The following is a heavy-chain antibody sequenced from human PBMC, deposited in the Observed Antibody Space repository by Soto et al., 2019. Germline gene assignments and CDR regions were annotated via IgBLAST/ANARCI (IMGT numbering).Heavy chain of an antibody. D-gene: IGHD2-2*02. Sequence: ASVKVSCKASGGTFSSYAISWVRQAPGQGLEWMGGIIPIFGTANYAQKFQGRVTITADESTSTAYMELSSLRSEDTAVYYCARVPATAIYYYYYGMDVWGQGTTVTVSS. V-gene: IGHV1-69*13. CDR1: GGTFSSYA. CDR2: IIPIFGTA. CDR3: ARVPATAIYYYYYGMDV. J-gene: IGHJ6*02.